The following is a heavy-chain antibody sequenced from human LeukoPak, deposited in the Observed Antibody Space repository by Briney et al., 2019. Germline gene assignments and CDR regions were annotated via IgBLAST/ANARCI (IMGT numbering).Heavy chain of an antibody. CDR2: IYYSGST. CDR3: ARVTTGDTGVYFDY. Sequence: SETLSLTCIVSGGSISSYYWSWIRQPPGKGLEWIGYIYYSGSTNYNPSLKSRVTISVDTSKNQFSLKLSSVTAADTAVYYCARVTTGDTGVYFDYWGQGTLVTVSS. D-gene: IGHD7-27*01. V-gene: IGHV4-59*01. J-gene: IGHJ4*02. CDR1: GGSISSYY.